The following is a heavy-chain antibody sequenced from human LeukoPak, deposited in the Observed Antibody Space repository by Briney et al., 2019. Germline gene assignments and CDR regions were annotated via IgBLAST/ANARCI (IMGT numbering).Heavy chain of an antibody. CDR1: GLPFSQHA. CDR3: TREIFYGSGSYFDH. J-gene: IGHJ4*02. V-gene: IGHV3-30*04. Sequence: GGSLRLSCIASGLPFSQHAVRWVRRAPGKGLEGVAVISFDGVHKFYADSVKGRFTISRDNSKNTLYLQMDSLRHEDTAVYYCTREIFYGSGSYFDHWGQGTLVTVSS. CDR2: ISFDGVHK. D-gene: IGHD3-10*01.